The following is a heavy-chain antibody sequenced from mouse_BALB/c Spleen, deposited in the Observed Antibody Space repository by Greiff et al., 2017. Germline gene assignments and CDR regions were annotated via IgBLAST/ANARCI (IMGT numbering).Heavy chain of an antibody. CDR2: ISSGGGST. Sequence: EVKLVESGGGLVKPGGSLKLSCAASGFAFSSYDMSWVRQTPEKRLEWVAYISSGGGSTYYPDTVKGRFTISRDNAKNTLYLEMSSLRSEDTAMYYCARRDYDRFAYWGQGTLVTVSA. CDR3: ARRDYDRFAY. CDR1: GFAFSSYD. D-gene: IGHD2-4*01. J-gene: IGHJ3*01. V-gene: IGHV5-12-1*01.